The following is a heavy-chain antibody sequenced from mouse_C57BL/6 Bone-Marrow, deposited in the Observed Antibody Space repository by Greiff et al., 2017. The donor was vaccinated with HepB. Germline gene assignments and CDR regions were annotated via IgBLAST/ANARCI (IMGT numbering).Heavy chain of an antibody. CDR2: IYPRSGNT. D-gene: IGHD4-1*01. CDR1: GYTFTSYG. CDR3: EDGTEDY. J-gene: IGHJ2*01. Sequence: VQRVESGAELARPGASVKLSCKASGYTFTSYGISWVKQRTGQGLEWIGEIYPRSGNTYYNEKFKGKATLTADKSSSTAYMELRSLTSEDSAVYFCEDGTEDYWGQGTTLTVSS. V-gene: IGHV1-81*01.